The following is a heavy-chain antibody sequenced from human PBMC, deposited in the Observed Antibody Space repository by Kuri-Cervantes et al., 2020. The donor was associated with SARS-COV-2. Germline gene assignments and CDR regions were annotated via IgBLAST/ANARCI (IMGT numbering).Heavy chain of an antibody. J-gene: IGHJ4*02. Sequence: GSLRLSWTVSGGSISSSSYYWGWIRQPPGKGLEWIGSIYYSGSTYYNPSLKSRVTISVDTSKNQFSLKLSSVTAADTAVYYCARLMVVIAIPDSPYYFDYWGQGTLVTVSS. CDR3: ARLMVVIAIPDSPYYFDY. D-gene: IGHD2-21*01. V-gene: IGHV4-39*01. CDR2: IYYSGST. CDR1: GGSISSSSYY.